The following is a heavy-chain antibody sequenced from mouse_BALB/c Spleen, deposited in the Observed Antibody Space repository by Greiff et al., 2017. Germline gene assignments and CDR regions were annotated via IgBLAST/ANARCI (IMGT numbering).Heavy chain of an antibody. CDR3: AREDSSGYGAY. D-gene: IGHD3-2*01. J-gene: IGHJ3*01. CDR2: IDPANGNT. V-gene: IGHV14-3*02. CDR1: GFNIKDTY. Sequence: EVQLQQSGAELVKPGASVKLSCTASGFNIKDTYMHWVKQRPEQGLEWIGRIDPANGNTKYDPKFPGKATITADTSSNTAYLQLSSLTSEDTAVYYCAREDSSGYGAYWGQGTLVTVSA.